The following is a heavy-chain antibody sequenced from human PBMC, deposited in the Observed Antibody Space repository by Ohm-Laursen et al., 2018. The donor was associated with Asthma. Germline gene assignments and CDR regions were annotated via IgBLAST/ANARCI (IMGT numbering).Heavy chain of an antibody. CDR3: ARIGPEWELPGREYSLHH. V-gene: IGHV3-21*01. CDR1: GYTFSRYS. J-gene: IGHJ1*01. D-gene: IGHD1-26*01. CDR2: ISTASTFI. Sequence: SLRLSCAASGYTFSRYSIHWVRQFPGKGLEWVASISTASTFIYYADSVRSRFTTSRDNAKNSVYLQMNSLRAEDTALYYCARIGPEWELPGREYSLHHWGEGTLVTVSS.